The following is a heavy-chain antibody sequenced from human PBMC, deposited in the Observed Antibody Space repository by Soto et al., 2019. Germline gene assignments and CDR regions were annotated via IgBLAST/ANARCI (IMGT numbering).Heavy chain of an antibody. D-gene: IGHD6-13*01. CDR1: GFTFRSYA. V-gene: IGHV3-23*01. CDR3: AKSVIAAAGTRGYYYYYGMDV. Sequence: PGGSLRLSCAASGFTFRSYAMSWVRQAPGKGLEWVSAISGSGGSTYYADSVKGRFTISRDNSKNTLYLQMNSLRAEDTAVYYCAKSVIAAAGTRGYYYYYGMDVWGQGTTVTVSS. J-gene: IGHJ6*02. CDR2: ISGSGGST.